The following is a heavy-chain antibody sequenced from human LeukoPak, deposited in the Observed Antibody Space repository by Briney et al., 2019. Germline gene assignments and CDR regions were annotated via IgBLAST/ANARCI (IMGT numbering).Heavy chain of an antibody. D-gene: IGHD3-10*01. CDR2: IYSGGST. Sequence: GGSLRLSCAASGFDFSTYAINWVRQAPGKGLEWVSVIYSGGSTYYADSVKGRFTISRDNSKNTLYLQMNSLRAEDTAVYYCASSAMVRGVRRGGNWFDPWGQGTLVTVSS. J-gene: IGHJ5*02. CDR1: GFDFSTYA. V-gene: IGHV3-53*01. CDR3: ASSAMVRGVRRGGNWFDP.